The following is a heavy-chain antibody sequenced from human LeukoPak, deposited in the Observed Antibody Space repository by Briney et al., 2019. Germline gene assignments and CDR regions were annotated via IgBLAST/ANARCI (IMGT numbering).Heavy chain of an antibody. CDR2: IYYRGST. D-gene: IGHD3-3*01. CDR3: VRGGRFWSGYHGYFDL. CDR1: GGSISNGDYY. J-gene: IGHJ2*01. V-gene: IGHV4-30-4*08. Sequence: TSGTLSLTCTVSGGSISNGDYYWSLIRQPPGKGLEWIGYIYYRGSTYYKPSLKSRVTISVDTSKNHFSLKLSSVTAADTAVYYCVRGGRFWSGYHGYFDLWGRGTLVTVSS.